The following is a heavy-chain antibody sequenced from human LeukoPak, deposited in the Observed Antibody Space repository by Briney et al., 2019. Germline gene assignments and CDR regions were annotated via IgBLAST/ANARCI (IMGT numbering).Heavy chain of an antibody. D-gene: IGHD3-16*01. Sequence: GGSLRLSCVPCVVTLWIYWVRCVPEAPGKGLVWVSRINSDGYSPDYAESVKGRSTISRDNAKNTVYLQMNSLRVEDMAAYYRVRGGVDYWGQGTLVTVPS. V-gene: IGHV3-74*01. CDR1: VVTLWIYW. CDR3: VRGGVDY. J-gene: IGHJ4*02. CDR2: INSDGYSP.